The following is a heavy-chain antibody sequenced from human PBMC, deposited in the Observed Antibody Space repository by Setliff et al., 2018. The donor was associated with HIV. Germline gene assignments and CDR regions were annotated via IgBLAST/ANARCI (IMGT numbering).Heavy chain of an antibody. CDR2: IHYSGSI. J-gene: IGHJ4*02. CDR1: GASFSRGSYY. Sequence: SETLSLTCTVSGASFSRGSYYWGWVRQSPGKGLEWIGNIHYSGSIYYNPSLKSRVTIPVDTSKNQFALRLSSVTAADTAVYHCARPSLGIGGGSIFDFWGQGILVTVSS. D-gene: IGHD3-3*01. V-gene: IGHV4-39*01. CDR3: ARPSLGIGGGSIFDF.